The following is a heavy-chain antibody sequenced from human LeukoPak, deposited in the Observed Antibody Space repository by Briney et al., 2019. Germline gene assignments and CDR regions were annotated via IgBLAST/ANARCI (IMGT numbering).Heavy chain of an antibody. CDR2: VSGSGGDT. CDR1: GFTFSNYA. CDR3: AKELIIQPTGTVAFDV. V-gene: IGHV3-23*01. J-gene: IGHJ3*01. Sequence: GGSLRLSCAASGFTFSNYAMTWVRQAPGKGLEWVSAVSGSGGDTYYADSVKGRFTISRDNSKNTLYLQMNSLRAEDTAVYFCAKELIIQPTGTVAFDVWGQGTLVTVSS. D-gene: IGHD1-1*01.